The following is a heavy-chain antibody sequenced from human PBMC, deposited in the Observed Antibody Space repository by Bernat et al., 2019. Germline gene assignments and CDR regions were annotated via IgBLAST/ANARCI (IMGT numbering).Heavy chain of an antibody. CDR1: GGSISSSSYY. CDR3: ARQDGDYVALFDY. CDR2: IYYSGST. D-gene: IGHD4-17*01. J-gene: IGHJ4*01. Sequence: QLQLQESGPGLVKPSETLSLTCTVSGGSISSSSYYWGWIRQPPGKGLEWIGSIYYSGSTYYNPSLKSRVTISVDTSKNQFSLKLSSVTAADTAVYYCARQDGDYVALFDYWGQEPWSPSPQ. V-gene: IGHV4-39*01.